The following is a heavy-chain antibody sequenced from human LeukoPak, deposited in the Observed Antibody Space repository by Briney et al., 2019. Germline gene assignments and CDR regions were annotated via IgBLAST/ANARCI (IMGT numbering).Heavy chain of an antibody. J-gene: IGHJ6*03. V-gene: IGHV3-11*04. Sequence: PGGSLRLSCAASGFTFSDYYMSWIRQAPGKGLEWVSYISSSGSTIYYADSVKGRFTISRDNAKNSLYLQMNSLRAEDTAVYYCARATTRWRGDYYYMDVWGKGTTVTVSS. CDR3: ARATTRWRGDYYYMDV. CDR2: ISSSGSTI. CDR1: GFTFSDYY. D-gene: IGHD2-15*01.